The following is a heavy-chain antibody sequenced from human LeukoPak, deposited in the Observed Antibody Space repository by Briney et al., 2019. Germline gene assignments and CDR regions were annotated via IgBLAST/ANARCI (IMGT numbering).Heavy chain of an antibody. CDR1: GFTFSSYG. Sequence: PGGSLRLPCAASGFTFSSYGMSWVRQAPGKGLEWVSAISGSGGSTYYADSVKGRFTISRDNPKNTLYLQMNSLRAEDTAVYYCAKDRSWELLCFDYWGQGTLVTVSS. CDR3: AKDRSWELLCFDY. V-gene: IGHV3-23*01. J-gene: IGHJ4*02. CDR2: ISGSGGST. D-gene: IGHD1-26*01.